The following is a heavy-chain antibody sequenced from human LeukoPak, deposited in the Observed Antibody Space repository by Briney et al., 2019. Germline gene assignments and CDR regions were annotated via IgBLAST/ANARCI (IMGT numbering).Heavy chain of an antibody. J-gene: IGHJ4*02. V-gene: IGHV1-46*01. Sequence: ASVNVSCKASGNTFTSNYIHWVRQAPGQGLEWMGMIYPRDGSTSYAQKFQGRVTVTRDTSTSTVHMELSGLRSEDTAVYYCARDQEGFDYWGQGTLVTVSS. CDR1: GNTFTSNY. CDR2: IYPRDGST. CDR3: ARDQEGFDY.